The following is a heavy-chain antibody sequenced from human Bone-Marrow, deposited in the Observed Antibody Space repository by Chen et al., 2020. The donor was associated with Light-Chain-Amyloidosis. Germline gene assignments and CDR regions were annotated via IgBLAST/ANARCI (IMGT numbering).Heavy chain of an antibody. CDR1: GFTFGSYG. V-gene: IGHV3-33*01. Sequence: VVQPGRSLRLSCAASGFTFGSYGMHWVRQAPGKGLEWVAVIWYDGSNKFYGDSVKGRFTISRDNSKHTLYLQMNSLRADDTAVYYCARVNIDTGTADYWGQGTLVTVSS. D-gene: IGHD5-18*01. J-gene: IGHJ4*02. CDR3: ARVNIDTGTADY. CDR2: IWYDGSNK.